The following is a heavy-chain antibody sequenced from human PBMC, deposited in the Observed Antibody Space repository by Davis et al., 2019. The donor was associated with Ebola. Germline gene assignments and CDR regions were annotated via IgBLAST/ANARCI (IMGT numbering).Heavy chain of an antibody. Sequence: GESLKISCAGSGFTFNSYAMTWVRQAPGKGLQWVAAISGSGASIYYADSVKGRFSISRDNSKSTLYLQMNSLRAEDTAVYYCARDDYDFWGGYSPVYYYGMDVWGKGTTVTVSS. J-gene: IGHJ6*04. V-gene: IGHV3-23*01. CDR3: ARDDYDFWGGYSPVYYYGMDV. D-gene: IGHD3-3*01. CDR2: ISGSGASI. CDR1: GFTFNSYA.